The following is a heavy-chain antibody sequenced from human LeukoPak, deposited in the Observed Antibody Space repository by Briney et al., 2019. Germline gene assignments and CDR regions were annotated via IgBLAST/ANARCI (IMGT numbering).Heavy chain of an antibody. Sequence: SETLSLTCTVSGGSISSSSYYWGWIRQPPGKGLEWIGSIYYSGSTYYNPSLKSRVTISVDTSKNQFSLKLSSVTAADTAVYYCARLIAVAARGWGQGTLVTVSS. CDR3: ARLIAVAARG. V-gene: IGHV4-39*07. J-gene: IGHJ4*02. CDR1: GGSISSSSYY. CDR2: IYYSGST. D-gene: IGHD6-19*01.